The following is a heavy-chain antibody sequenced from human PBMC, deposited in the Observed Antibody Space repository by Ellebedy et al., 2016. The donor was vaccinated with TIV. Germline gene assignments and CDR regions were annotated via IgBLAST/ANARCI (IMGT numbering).Heavy chain of an antibody. CDR3: ARGTSSPRNYYGMDV. CDR1: GYTFTSYG. D-gene: IGHD2-2*01. V-gene: IGHV1-18*01. CDR2: NSAYNGNT. J-gene: IGHJ6*02. Sequence: ASVKVSXKASGYTFTSYGISWVRQAPGQGLEWMGWNSAYNGNTNYAQKLQGRVTMTTDTSTSTAYMELRSLRSDDTAVYYCARGTSSPRNYYGMDVWGQGTTVTVSS.